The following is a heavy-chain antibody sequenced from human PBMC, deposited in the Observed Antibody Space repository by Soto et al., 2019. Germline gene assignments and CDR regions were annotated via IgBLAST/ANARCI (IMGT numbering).Heavy chain of an antibody. CDR2: IVVGSGNT. CDR3: AVSYSGSPHD. D-gene: IGHD1-26*01. J-gene: IGHJ4*02. Sequence: ASVKVSCKASGFTFTSSAVQWVRQARGQRLEWVGWIVVGSGNTNYAQKFQERVTITRAMSTSTAYMELSSLGSEDTAVYYCAVSYSGSPHDWGQGTLVTVSS. CDR1: GFTFTSSA. V-gene: IGHV1-58*01.